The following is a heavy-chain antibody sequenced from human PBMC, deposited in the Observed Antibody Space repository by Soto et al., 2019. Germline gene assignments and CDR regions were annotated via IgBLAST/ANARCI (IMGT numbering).Heavy chain of an antibody. D-gene: IGHD2-8*01. V-gene: IGHV4-59*08. CDR2: IYYNGTT. CDR3: ASHSGVAALGGLDH. J-gene: IGHJ4*02. CDR1: GGSFTSDY. Sequence: QVQLQESGPGLVKPSETLSLTCTVSGGSFTSDYWSWIRQPPGKGLQWIGYIYYNGTTNYNPSLKSRLTISQDTAKGQISLELTSLTAADTAVYYCASHSGVAALGGLDHWGQGTLFTVSS.